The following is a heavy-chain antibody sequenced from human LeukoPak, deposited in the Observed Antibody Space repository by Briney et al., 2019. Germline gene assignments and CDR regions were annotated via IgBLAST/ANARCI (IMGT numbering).Heavy chain of an antibody. CDR1: GGSFSGYY. D-gene: IGHD3-22*01. CDR3: ARSSGYSDY. J-gene: IGHJ4*02. Sequence: PSETLSLTCAVYGGSFSGYYWSWIRQPPGKGLEWIGEINHSGSTNYNPSLKSRVTISVDTSKNQFSLKLSSVTAADTAVYYCARSSGYSDYWGQGTLVTVSP. V-gene: IGHV4-34*01. CDR2: INHSGST.